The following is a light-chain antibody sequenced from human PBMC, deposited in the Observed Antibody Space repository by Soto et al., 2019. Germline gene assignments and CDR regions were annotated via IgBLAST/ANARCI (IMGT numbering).Light chain of an antibody. Sequence: MTQSPATLSVSPGERVSLSCRASQSISTNLAWYQQKPGQAPRLLIYGASTRDTHIPDRFSGTGSGIEFTLSVSSLQSEDFAIYYCQQYYDWPLVTFGGGTKVDIK. V-gene: IGKV3-15*01. CDR3: QQYYDWPLVT. J-gene: IGKJ4*01. CDR2: GAS. CDR1: QSISTN.